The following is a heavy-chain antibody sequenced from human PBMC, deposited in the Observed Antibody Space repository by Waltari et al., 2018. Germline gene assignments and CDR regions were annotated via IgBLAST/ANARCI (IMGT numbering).Heavy chain of an antibody. D-gene: IGHD3-3*01. CDR2: INHSGST. CDR1: GGSFSGYY. V-gene: IGHV4-34*01. Sequence: QVQLQQWGAGLLKPSETLSLTCAVYGGSFSGYYWSWIRKPPGKGLEWIGEINHSGSTNYNPSLKSRVTISVDTSKNQFSLKLSSVTAADTAVYYCAREGHYDFWSGYFYPDFDYWGQGTLVTVSS. CDR3: AREGHYDFWSGYFYPDFDY. J-gene: IGHJ4*02.